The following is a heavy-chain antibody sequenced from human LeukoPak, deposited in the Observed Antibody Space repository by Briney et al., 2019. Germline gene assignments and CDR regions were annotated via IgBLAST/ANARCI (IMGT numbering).Heavy chain of an antibody. J-gene: IGHJ4*02. Sequence: ASVKVSCKASGYTFTSYDLNWVRQATGQGLEWMGWMNPNSGNTAYIQKFLGRVTMTRNTSISTAYLELSSLRSDDTAVYYCARAGWMAQEIGYWGQGTLVTVSS. D-gene: IGHD5-24*01. CDR3: ARAGWMAQEIGY. CDR2: MNPNSGNT. V-gene: IGHV1-8*01. CDR1: GYTFTSYD.